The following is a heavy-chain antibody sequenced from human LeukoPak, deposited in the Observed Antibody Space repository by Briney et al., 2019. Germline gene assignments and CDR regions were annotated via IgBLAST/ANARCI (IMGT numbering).Heavy chain of an antibody. V-gene: IGHV1-46*01. CDR3: ARGGFSSSWYPELDY. CDR2: INPSGGST. Sequence: ASVKVSCEASGGTFSSYAISWVRQAPGQGLEWMGIINPSGGSTSYAQKFQGRVTMTRDMSTSTVYMELSSLRSEDTAVYYCARGGFSSSWYPELDYWGQGTLVTVSS. J-gene: IGHJ4*02. D-gene: IGHD6-13*01. CDR1: GGTFSSYA.